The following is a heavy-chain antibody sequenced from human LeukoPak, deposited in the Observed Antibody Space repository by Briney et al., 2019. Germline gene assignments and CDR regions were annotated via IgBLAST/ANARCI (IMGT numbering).Heavy chain of an antibody. D-gene: IGHD3-3*01. J-gene: IGHJ4*02. V-gene: IGHV3-21*01. CDR1: GFTFSSYS. Sequence: PGGSLRLSCAASGFTFSSYSMNWVRQAPGKGLEWVSSISSSSSYIYYADSVKGRFTISRDNAKNSLYLQMNSLRAEDTAVYYCAKELLRFLEWPISLWGQGTLVTVSS. CDR2: ISSSSSYI. CDR3: AKELLRFLEWPISL.